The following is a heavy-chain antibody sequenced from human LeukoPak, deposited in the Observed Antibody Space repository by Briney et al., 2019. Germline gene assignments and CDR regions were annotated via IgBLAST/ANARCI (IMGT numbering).Heavy chain of an antibody. CDR1: GGSISASSHY. J-gene: IGHJ5*02. Sequence: SVTLSLTCSVSGGSISASSHYWAWVRQPPGKGLEWIGSVYYTGSIRYNTSLKSRVTISVDMYKNDLFLTLSSVTAADTAFYCARRDYRAWFDPWGQGILVTVSP. V-gene: IGHV4-39*01. CDR2: VYYTGSI. CDR3: ARRDYRAWFDP. D-gene: IGHD2-21*01.